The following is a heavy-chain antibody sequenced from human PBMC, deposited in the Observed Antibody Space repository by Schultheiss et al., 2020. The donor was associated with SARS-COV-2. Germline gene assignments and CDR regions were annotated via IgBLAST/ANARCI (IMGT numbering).Heavy chain of an antibody. CDR2: INPNSGGT. V-gene: IGHV1-2*04. D-gene: IGHD5-12*01. Sequence: ASVKVSCKASGYTFTSYDINWVRQAPGQGLEWMGWINPNSGGTNYAQKFQGWVTMTRDTSISTAYMELSRLRSDDTAVYYCARGLDSGYDPYPFDYWGQGTLVTVSS. J-gene: IGHJ4*02. CDR3: ARGLDSGYDPYPFDY. CDR1: GYTFTSYD.